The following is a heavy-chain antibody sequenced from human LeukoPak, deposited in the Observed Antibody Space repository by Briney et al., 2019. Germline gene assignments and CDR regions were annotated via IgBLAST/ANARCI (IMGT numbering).Heavy chain of an antibody. CDR1: GASIARNQYY. Sequence: SETLSLTCTVSGASIARNQYYWGWIRQSPGKGLEWIGSLYYDGTTFYNPSFKSRVTISVDTSKDQFSLNLTSVTAADTAVYYCARGNDSWGRGTLVTVSS. CDR3: ARGNDS. J-gene: IGHJ5*01. CDR2: LYYDGTT. V-gene: IGHV4-39*01.